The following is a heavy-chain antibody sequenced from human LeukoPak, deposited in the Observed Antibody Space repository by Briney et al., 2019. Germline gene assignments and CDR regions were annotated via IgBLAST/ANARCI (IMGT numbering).Heavy chain of an antibody. CDR3: ARRGDGDYFDY. J-gene: IGHJ4*02. CDR1: GYTFTSYL. V-gene: IGHV5-51*01. CDR2: IYPGDSDT. D-gene: IGHD3-10*01. Sequence: GESLKISCKGSGYTFTSYLIGWVRQMPGKGLEWMGIIYPGDSDTRYSPSFQGQVTISADKSISTAYLQWSSLKASDTARYSCARRGDGDYFDYWGQGTLVTVSS.